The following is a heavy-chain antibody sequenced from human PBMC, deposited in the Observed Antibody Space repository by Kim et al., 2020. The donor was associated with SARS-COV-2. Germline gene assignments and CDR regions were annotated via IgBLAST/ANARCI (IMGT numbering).Heavy chain of an antibody. J-gene: IGHJ4*02. CDR3: AKDPRDLIAVAGLNFDY. V-gene: IGHV3-30*18. CDR2: ISYDGSNK. CDR1: GFTFSSYG. D-gene: IGHD6-19*01. Sequence: GGSLRLSCAASGFTFSSYGMHWVRQAPGKGLEWVAVISYDGSNKYYADSVKGRFTISRDNSKNTLYLQMNSLRAEDTAVYYCAKDPRDLIAVAGLNFDYWGQGTLVTVSS.